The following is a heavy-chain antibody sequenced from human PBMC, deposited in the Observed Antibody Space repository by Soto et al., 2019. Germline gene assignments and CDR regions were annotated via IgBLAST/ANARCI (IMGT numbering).Heavy chain of an antibody. J-gene: IGHJ6*02. D-gene: IGHD2-2*02. CDR3: ARDGPGVEVVPAAIHQHYYDGMDV. CDR2: ISSSSSTI. CDR1: GFTFSSYS. Sequence: EVQLVESGGGLVQPGGSLRLSCAASGFTFSSYSMNWVRQAPGKGLEWVSYISSSSSTIYYADSVKGRFTISRDNAKNSRYLQMNSLRDEDTAVYYCARDGPGVEVVPAAIHQHYYDGMDVWGQGTTVTVSS. V-gene: IGHV3-48*02.